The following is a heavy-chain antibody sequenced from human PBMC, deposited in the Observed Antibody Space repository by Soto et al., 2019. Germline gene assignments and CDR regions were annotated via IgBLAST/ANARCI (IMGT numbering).Heavy chain of an antibody. D-gene: IGHD3-22*01. CDR2: IYYSGST. CDR3: ASPYYYDSSGYSYFQH. V-gene: IGHV4-39*01. Sequence: TSETLSLTCTVSGGSISSSSYYWGWIRQPPGKGLEWIGSIYYSGSTYYNPSLKSRVTISVDTSKNQFSLKLSSVTAADTAVYYCASPYYYDSSGYSYFQHWGQGTLVTVSS. J-gene: IGHJ1*01. CDR1: GGSISSSSYY.